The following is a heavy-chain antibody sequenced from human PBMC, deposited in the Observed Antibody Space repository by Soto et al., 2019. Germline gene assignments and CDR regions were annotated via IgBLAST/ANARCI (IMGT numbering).Heavy chain of an antibody. CDR3: AHRQGGSYSWDYYYGMDV. Sequence: QITLKESGPTLVKPTQTLTLTCTFSGFSLSTSGVGVGWIRQPPGKALEWLALIYWDDDKRYSPSLKSRLTITKDTSKNQVVLTMTNMDPVDTATYYCAHRQGGSYSWDYYYGMDVWGQGTTVTVS. J-gene: IGHJ6*02. CDR1: GFSLSTSGVG. CDR2: IYWDDDK. D-gene: IGHD1-26*01. V-gene: IGHV2-5*02.